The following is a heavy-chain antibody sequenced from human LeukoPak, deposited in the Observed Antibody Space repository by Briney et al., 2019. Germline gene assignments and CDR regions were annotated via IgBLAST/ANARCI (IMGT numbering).Heavy chain of an antibody. J-gene: IGHJ6*02. Sequence: PSETLSLTCTVSGGSISNGDHYWSWIRQHPGKGLEWIGHIYYSGSTYYNPSLKSRGIISVETSKNQFSLKLSSVTAADTAVYYCARLRPSIFYYDFSYYYYGMDVWGQGTTVTVSS. CDR3: ARLRPSIFYYDFSYYYYGMDV. D-gene: IGHD3-3*01. CDR1: GGSISNGDHY. V-gene: IGHV4-31*03. CDR2: IYYSGST.